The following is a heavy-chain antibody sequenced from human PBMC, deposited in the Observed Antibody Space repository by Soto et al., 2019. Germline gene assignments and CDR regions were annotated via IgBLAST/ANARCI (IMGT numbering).Heavy chain of an antibody. D-gene: IGHD3-22*01. Sequence: ASVKVSCKASGYTFTFYYMHWVRQAPGQGLEWMGWINPNSGGTNYAQKFQGWVTMTRDTSISTAYMELSRLRSDDTAVYYCARDSGPSYYYDSSGYYFQHWGQGTLVTVSS. J-gene: IGHJ1*01. V-gene: IGHV1-2*04. CDR3: ARDSGPSYYYDSSGYYFQH. CDR1: GYTFTFYY. CDR2: INPNSGGT.